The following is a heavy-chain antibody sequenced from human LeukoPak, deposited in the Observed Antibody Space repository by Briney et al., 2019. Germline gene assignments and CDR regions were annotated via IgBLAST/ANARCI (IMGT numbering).Heavy chain of an antibody. CDR2: IWYDGSNK. CDR1: GFTFSSYG. J-gene: IGHJ4*02. V-gene: IGHV3-33*01. D-gene: IGHD6-13*01. Sequence: GGSLRLSCAASGFTFSSYGMHWVRQAPGKGLEWVAVIWYDGSNKYYADSVKGRFAISRDNSKNTLYLQMNSLRAEDTAVYYCARDGDVLMAAAGFDYWGQGTLVTVSS. CDR3: ARDGDVLMAAAGFDY.